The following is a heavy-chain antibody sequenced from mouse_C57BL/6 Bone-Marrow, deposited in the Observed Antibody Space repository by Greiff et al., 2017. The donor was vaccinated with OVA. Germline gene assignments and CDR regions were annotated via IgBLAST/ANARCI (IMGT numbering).Heavy chain of an antibody. D-gene: IGHD1-3*01. J-gene: IGHJ2*01. V-gene: IGHV1-53*01. CDR2: INPSNGGT. CDR3: ARESGNDVDY. Sequence: QVQLQQPGPELVKPGASVKLSCKASGYTFTSYWLHWVKQRPGQGLEWIGNINPSNGGTNYNVKFKSKSTLTVDKSSSTAYMQLSSLTSEDSAVYCCARESGNDVDYWGEGTTLTVSS. CDR1: GYTFTSYW.